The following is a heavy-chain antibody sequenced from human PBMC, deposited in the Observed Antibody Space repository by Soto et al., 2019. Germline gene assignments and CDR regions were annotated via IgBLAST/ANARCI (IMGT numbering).Heavy chain of an antibody. CDR3: ARYSSGYYFNAENWFDP. V-gene: IGHV3-48*01. CDR2: ISSSSSTI. J-gene: IGHJ5*02. Sequence: PGGSLRLSCAASGFTFSSYSMNWVRQAPGKGLEWVSYISSSSSTIYYADSVKGRFIISRDNAKKSLYLQMNSLRAEDTAVYYCARYSSGYYFNAENWFDPWGQGTLVTVSS. CDR1: GFTFSSYS. D-gene: IGHD3-22*01.